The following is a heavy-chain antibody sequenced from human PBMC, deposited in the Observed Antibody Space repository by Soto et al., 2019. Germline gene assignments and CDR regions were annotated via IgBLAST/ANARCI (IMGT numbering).Heavy chain of an antibody. Sequence: PGGSLRLSCAASGFTVSSKYMSWVRQAPGKGLEWVSLIQSGGPTYYADSVKGRFTISRDTSENTVHLQMDSLRAEDTAVYYCARDDVLCDGGRCYGVPLDGWGKGTTVTVGS. CDR3: ARDDVLCDGGRCYGVPLDG. J-gene: IGHJ6*04. D-gene: IGHD2-15*01. V-gene: IGHV3-66*01. CDR1: GFTVSSKY. CDR2: IQSGGPT.